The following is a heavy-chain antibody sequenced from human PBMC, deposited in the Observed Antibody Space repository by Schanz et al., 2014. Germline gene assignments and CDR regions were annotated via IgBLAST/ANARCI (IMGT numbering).Heavy chain of an antibody. CDR2: MNQDGSVK. J-gene: IGHJ4*02. CDR1: RFTFSDYW. CDR3: ARDKGGLIPFDY. Sequence: EVQLVESGGGLVQPGGSLRLSCAASRFTFSDYWMSWVRQAPGKGLEWVANMNQDGSVKNYVDSVKGRFTISRDNAKNSLYLQMNSLRAEDTAVYYCARDKGGLIPFDYWGQGTQVAVSS. V-gene: IGHV3-7*01. D-gene: IGHD2-15*01.